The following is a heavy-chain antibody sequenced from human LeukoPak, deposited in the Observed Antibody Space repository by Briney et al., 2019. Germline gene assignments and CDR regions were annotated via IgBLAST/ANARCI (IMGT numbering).Heavy chain of an antibody. Sequence: PSETLSLTCTVTGGSISSSSYYWGWIRQPPGKGPEWIGSIYYSGSTYYNPSLKSRVTISVDTSKNQFSLKLSSVTAADTAVYYCARSVPTDRDNWFDPWGQGTLVTVSS. CDR2: IYYSGST. V-gene: IGHV4-39*01. CDR1: GGSISSSSYY. J-gene: IGHJ5*02. CDR3: ARSVPTDRDNWFDP.